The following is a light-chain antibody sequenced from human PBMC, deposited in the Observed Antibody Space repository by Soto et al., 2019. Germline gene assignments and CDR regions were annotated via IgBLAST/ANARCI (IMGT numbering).Light chain of an antibody. J-gene: IGKJ1*01. CDR3: QHYNSYSEA. V-gene: IGKV1-5*03. CDR1: QTISSS. Sequence: DIQMTQSPSTLSGSVGDRVTITCGASQTISSSLAWYQQKPGKAPKLLIYKASTLKSGVPSRFRGSGSGTEFTLTISSLQPDDFATYYCQHYNSYSEAFGQGTKVDI. CDR2: KAS.